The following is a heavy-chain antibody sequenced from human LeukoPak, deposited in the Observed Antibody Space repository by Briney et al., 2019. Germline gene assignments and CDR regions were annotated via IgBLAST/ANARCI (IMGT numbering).Heavy chain of an antibody. D-gene: IGHD3-10*01. J-gene: IGHJ5*02. Sequence: AGGSLRLSCAASGFTVSSNYMSWVRQGPGKGLEWVSVIYSGGSTYYADSVKGRFTISRDNSKNTLYLQMNSLRREDTAVYYCARGGDYYGSGSYHNWLDPWGQGTLVTVSS. CDR2: IYSGGST. CDR1: GFTVSSNY. V-gene: IGHV3-66*01. CDR3: ARGGDYYGSGSYHNWLDP.